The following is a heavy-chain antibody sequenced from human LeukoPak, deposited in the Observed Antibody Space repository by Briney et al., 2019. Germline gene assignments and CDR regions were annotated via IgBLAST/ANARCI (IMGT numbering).Heavy chain of an antibody. CDR1: GITFRNYV. J-gene: IGHJ4*02. V-gene: IGHV3-23*01. CDR3: ARGYGSSRGWY. CDR2: ISGSGGST. Sequence: GGSLRLSCADSGITFRNYVMGWVRQAPGKGLEWVSAISGSGGSTSYADSVKARFTISRDNSKNTLYLQMNSLRAEDTVVYYCARGYGSSRGWYWGQGTLVTVSS. D-gene: IGHD6-6*01.